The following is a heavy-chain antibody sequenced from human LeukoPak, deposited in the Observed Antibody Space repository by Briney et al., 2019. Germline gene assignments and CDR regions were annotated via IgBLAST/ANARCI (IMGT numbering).Heavy chain of an antibody. V-gene: IGHV3-74*01. CDR1: GFTFSSYW. Sequence: GGSLRLSCAASGFTFSSYWMFWVRQAPGKGLEWLSRITSDGSGTNYADSVKGRFTVSRDNSKSTLYLQMNSLRAEDTAVYFCARSLAASGGSDHGGDYWGQGTLVTVSS. D-gene: IGHD5-12*01. J-gene: IGHJ4*02. CDR3: ARSLAASGGSDHGGDY. CDR2: ITSDGSGT.